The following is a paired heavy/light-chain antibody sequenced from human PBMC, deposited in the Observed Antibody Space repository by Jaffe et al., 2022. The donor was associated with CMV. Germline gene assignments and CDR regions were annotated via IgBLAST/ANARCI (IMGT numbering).Light chain of an antibody. Sequence: EIVLTQSPATLSLSPGERATLSCRASQSVSSYLAWYQQKPGQAPRLLIYDASNRATGIPARFSGSGSGTDFTLTISSLEPEDFAVYYCQQRSTWPPTTFGHGTRLEIK. V-gene: IGKV3-11*01. CDR1: QSVSSY. CDR2: DAS. CDR3: QQRSTWPPTT. J-gene: IGKJ5*01.
Heavy chain of an antibody. CDR2: IKQDGSEK. CDR1: GFTFSSYW. V-gene: IGHV3-7*01. CDR3: ARDPGQKTPTVTTTGWFDP. J-gene: IGHJ5*02. Sequence: EVQLVESGGGLVQPGGSLRLSCVASGFTFSSYWMSWVRQAPGKGLEWVANIKQDGSEKYYVDSVKGRFTISRDNAKNSLYLQMNSLRAEDTAVYYCARDPGQKTPTVTTTGWFDPWGQGTLVTVSS. D-gene: IGHD4-4*01.